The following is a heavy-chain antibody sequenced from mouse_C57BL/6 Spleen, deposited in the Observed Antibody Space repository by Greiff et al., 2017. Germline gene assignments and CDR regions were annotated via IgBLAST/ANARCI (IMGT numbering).Heavy chain of an antibody. V-gene: IGHV5-16*01. CDR3: ARDSPPAY. CDR1: GFTFSDYY. Sequence: EVQLVESEGGLVQPGSSMKLSCTASGFTFSDYYMAWVRQVPEKGLEWVANINYDGSSTYYLDSLKSRFIISRDNAKNILYLQMSSLKSEDTATYYCARDSPPAYWGQGTLVTVSA. J-gene: IGHJ3*01. D-gene: IGHD6-1*01. CDR2: INYDGSST.